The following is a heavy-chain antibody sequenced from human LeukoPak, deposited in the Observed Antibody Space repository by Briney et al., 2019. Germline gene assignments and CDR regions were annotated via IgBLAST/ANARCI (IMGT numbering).Heavy chain of an antibody. Sequence: PGGSLRLSCAASGFTFSSYAMSWVRQAPGKGLERVSAISGSGGSTYYADSVKGRFTISRDNSKNTLYLQMDSLRAEDTAVYYCARDPAYYYGSGSPHAFDIWGQGTMVTVSS. CDR2: ISGSGGST. CDR1: GFTFSSYA. J-gene: IGHJ3*02. CDR3: ARDPAYYYGSGSPHAFDI. D-gene: IGHD3-10*01. V-gene: IGHV3-23*01.